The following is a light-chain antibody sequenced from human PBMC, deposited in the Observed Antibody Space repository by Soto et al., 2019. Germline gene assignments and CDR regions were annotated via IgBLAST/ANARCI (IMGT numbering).Light chain of an antibody. CDR2: GAF. V-gene: IGKV1-12*01. J-gene: IGKJ1*01. CDR3: QQFTSFPRR. CDR1: QGISQW. Sequence: DIQMTQYPSSVAAAVGDRVTITCRASQGISQWLAWYQHKPGTAPKLLIFGAFSLQRGVPSRFAGSGSATDFTLTIKRLQPGEVATYYCQQFTSFPRRFRLGTKVEIK.